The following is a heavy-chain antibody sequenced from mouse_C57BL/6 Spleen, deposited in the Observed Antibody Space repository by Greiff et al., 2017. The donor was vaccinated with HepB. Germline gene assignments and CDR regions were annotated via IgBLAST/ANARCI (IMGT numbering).Heavy chain of an antibody. CDR2: IDPETGGT. V-gene: IGHV1-15*01. Sequence: VKLVESGAELVRPGASVTLSCKASGYTFTDYEMHWVKQTPVHGLEWIGAIDPETGGTAYNQKFKGKAILTADKSSSTAYMELRSLTSEDSAVYYCTRHEGYFDVWGTGTTVTVSS. CDR1: GYTFTDYE. J-gene: IGHJ1*03. CDR3: TRHEGYFDV.